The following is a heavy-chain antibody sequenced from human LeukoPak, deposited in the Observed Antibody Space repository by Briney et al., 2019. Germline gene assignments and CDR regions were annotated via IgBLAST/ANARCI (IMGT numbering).Heavy chain of an antibody. CDR3: ARLSLYCSSTSCYFDY. J-gene: IGHJ4*02. CDR1: GFTFSSYS. Sequence: KTGGSLRLSCAASGFTFSSYSMNWVRQAPGKGLEWVSSISSSSSYIYYAGSVKGRFTISRDNAKNSLYLQMNSLRAEDTAVYYCARLSLYCSSTSCYFDYWGQGTLVTVSS. V-gene: IGHV3-21*01. D-gene: IGHD2-2*01. CDR2: ISSSSSYI.